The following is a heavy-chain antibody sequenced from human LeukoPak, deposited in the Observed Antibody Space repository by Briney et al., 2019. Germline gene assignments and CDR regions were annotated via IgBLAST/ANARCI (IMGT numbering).Heavy chain of an antibody. D-gene: IGHD3-22*01. J-gene: IGHJ3*02. Sequence: ASVKVSCKASGYAFTSYDITWVRQAPGQGLEWMGIINPSGGSTSYAQKFQGRVTMTRDTSTSTVYMELSSLRSEDTAVYYCARGDQYDSSGYYYGPDDAFDIWGQGTKVTVSS. CDR1: GYAFTSYD. CDR3: ARGDQYDSSGYYYGPDDAFDI. V-gene: IGHV1-46*01. CDR2: INPSGGST.